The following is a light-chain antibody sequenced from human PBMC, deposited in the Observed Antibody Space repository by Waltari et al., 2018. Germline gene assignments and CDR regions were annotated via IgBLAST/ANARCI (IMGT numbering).Light chain of an antibody. Sequence: QSALTQPPSASGSPGQSVTISCTGTSSDVGGYNYVSWYQQHPGKAPKVMIFEVSKRPSGVPDLFSCSKSGNAASLTCSGLQAEDEADYFCSSYAGSDNPNVVFGGGTKLIVL. CDR1: SSDVGGYNY. V-gene: IGLV2-8*01. CDR3: SSYAGSDNPNVV. J-gene: IGLJ2*01. CDR2: EVS.